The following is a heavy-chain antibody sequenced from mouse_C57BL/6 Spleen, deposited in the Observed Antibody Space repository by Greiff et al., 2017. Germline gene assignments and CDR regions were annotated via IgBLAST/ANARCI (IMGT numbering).Heavy chain of an antibody. CDR1: GFTFTDYG. CDR2: ISSGSSTI. J-gene: IGHJ2*01. Sequence: EVKLVESGGGLVKPGGSLKLSCAASGFTFTDYGMHWVRQAPEQGLEWVAYISSGSSTIYYADTVKGRFTISRDNAKNTLFLQMTSLRSEDTAMYYCARSLRGLLLFDYWGQGTTLTVSS. V-gene: IGHV5-17*01. D-gene: IGHD2-3*01. CDR3: ARSLRGLLLFDY.